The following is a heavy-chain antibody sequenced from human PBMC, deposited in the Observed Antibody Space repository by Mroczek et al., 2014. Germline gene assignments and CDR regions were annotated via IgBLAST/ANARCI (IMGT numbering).Heavy chain of an antibody. CDR1: GFTFSSYA. CDR3: ARDREYCSGGSCYPYYFDY. D-gene: IGHD2-15*01. Sequence: QVQLVESGGGVVQPGRSLRLSCAASGFTFSSYAMHWVRQAPGKGLEWVAVISYDGSNKYYADSVKGRFTISRDNSKNTLYLQMNSLRAEDTAVYYCARDREYCSGGSCYPYYFDYWGQGTLVTVSS. J-gene: IGHJ4*02. CDR2: ISYDGSNK. V-gene: IGHV3-30-3*01.